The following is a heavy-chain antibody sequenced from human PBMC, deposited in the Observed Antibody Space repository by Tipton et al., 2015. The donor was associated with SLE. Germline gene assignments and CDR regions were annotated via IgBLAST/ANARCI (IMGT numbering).Heavy chain of an antibody. Sequence: TLSLTCTVSGGSISSYYWSWIRQPPGKGLEWIGDIYYSGSTNYNPSLKSRVTISVDTSKNQFSLKLSSVTAADTAVYYCAREFRDGGSYHYYYYYMDVWGKGTTVTVSS. CDR2: IYYSGST. CDR1: GGSISSYY. CDR3: AREFRDGGSYHYYYYYMDV. D-gene: IGHD1-26*01. J-gene: IGHJ6*03. V-gene: IGHV4-59*01.